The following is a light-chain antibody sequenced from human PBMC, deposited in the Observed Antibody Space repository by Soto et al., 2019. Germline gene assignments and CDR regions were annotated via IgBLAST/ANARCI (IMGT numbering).Light chain of an antibody. V-gene: IGLV2-11*01. CDR1: SSDVGDYNY. J-gene: IGLJ2*01. CDR3: CSYTGTYPHVV. CDR2: DVS. Sequence: QSALTQPRSVSGPPGQSVTISCTGTSSDVGDYNYVSWYQQHPGKTPKLMIYDVSKRPSGVPDRFSGSKSGNTASLPISGLQAEDEADYYCCSYTGTYPHVVFGGGTKVTVL.